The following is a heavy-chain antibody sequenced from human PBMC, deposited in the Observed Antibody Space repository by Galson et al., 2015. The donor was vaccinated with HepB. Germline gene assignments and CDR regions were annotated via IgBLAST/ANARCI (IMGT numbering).Heavy chain of an antibody. V-gene: IGHV3-64D*09. J-gene: IGHJ4*02. Sequence: SLRLSCAASGFIFSSSAMHWVRQAPGKGLEFVAAITANGGSTYFTDSVKGRFTISRGNSKNTLYLQMSSLGPEDTAVYYCVKEPPSTVITPHYYFDYWGQGTLVTVSS. CDR2: ITANGGST. D-gene: IGHD4-23*01. CDR3: VKEPPSTVITPHYYFDY. CDR1: GFIFSSSA.